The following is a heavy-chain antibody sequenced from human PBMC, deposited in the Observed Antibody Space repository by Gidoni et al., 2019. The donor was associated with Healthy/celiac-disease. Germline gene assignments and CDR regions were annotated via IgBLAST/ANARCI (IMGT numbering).Heavy chain of an antibody. Sequence: QVQLVESGGGVVQPGRSLRLSCAASGFTFSSYGMHWVRQAPGKGLEWVAVISYDGSNKYYADSGKGRFTISRDNSKNTLYLQMNSLRAEDTAVYYCAKVRAIFGVGGIDYWGQGTLVTVSS. D-gene: IGHD3-3*01. CDR2: ISYDGSNK. J-gene: IGHJ4*02. CDR1: GFTFSSYG. CDR3: AKVRAIFGVGGIDY. V-gene: IGHV3-30*18.